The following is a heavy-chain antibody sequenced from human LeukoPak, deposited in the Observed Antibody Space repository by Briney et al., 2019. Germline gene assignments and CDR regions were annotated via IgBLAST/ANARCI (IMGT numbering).Heavy chain of an antibody. Sequence: PGGSLRLSCAASGFTVTNIYVSWVRQAPGKGLEWVSVIYSGGSTYYIDSVKGRFTMSRDNSKNTLYLQTNSLRPEDTAMYYCARDVYSSGWYAGFEYWGQGTLVTVSS. V-gene: IGHV3-66*01. D-gene: IGHD6-19*01. CDR3: ARDVYSSGWYAGFEY. J-gene: IGHJ4*02. CDR1: GFTVTNIY. CDR2: IYSGGST.